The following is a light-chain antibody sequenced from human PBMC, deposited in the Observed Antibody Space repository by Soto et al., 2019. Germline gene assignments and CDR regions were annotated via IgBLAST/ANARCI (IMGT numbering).Light chain of an antibody. CDR3: CSYAGSYV. CDR2: DVS. Sequence: QSALTQPRSVSGSPGQSVTISRTGTNSDVSGFNYVSWYQQHPGKAPKLVIYDVSKRPSGVPDRFSGSKSGNTASLTISGLQAEDEADYYCCSYAGSYVFASGTKVPS. V-gene: IGLV2-11*01. J-gene: IGLJ1*01. CDR1: NSDVSGFNY.